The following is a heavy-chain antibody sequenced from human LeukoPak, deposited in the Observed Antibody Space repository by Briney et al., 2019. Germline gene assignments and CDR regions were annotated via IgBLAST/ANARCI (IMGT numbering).Heavy chain of an antibody. Sequence: PSEILSLTCTVSGGSISSYYWSWIRQPPGKGLEWIGYIYYSGSTNYNPSLKSRVTISVDTSKNQFSLKLSSVTAADTAVYYCARDSNRDAFDIWGQGTMVTVSS. CDR2: IYYSGST. D-gene: IGHD1-14*01. V-gene: IGHV4-59*01. J-gene: IGHJ3*02. CDR3: ARDSNRDAFDI. CDR1: GGSISSYY.